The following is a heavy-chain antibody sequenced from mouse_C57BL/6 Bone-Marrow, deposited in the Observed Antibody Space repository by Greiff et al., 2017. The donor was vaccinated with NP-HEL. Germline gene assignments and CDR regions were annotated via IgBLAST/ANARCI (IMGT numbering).Heavy chain of an antibody. D-gene: IGHD2-5*01. J-gene: IGHJ3*01. V-gene: IGHV8-8*01. CDR1: RFSLSTFGMG. Sequence: QVTLKESGPGILQPSQTLSLTCSFSRFSLSTFGMGVGWIRQPSGKGLEWLAHIWWDDDKYYNPALKSRLTISKDTSKNQVFLKIANVDTADTATYYCAPYYSNFAWFAYWGQGTLVTVSA. CDR3: APYYSNFAWFAY. CDR2: IWWDDDK.